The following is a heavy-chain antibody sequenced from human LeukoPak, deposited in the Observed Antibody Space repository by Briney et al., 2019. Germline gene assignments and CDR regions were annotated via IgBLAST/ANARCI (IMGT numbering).Heavy chain of an antibody. CDR2: MFYSGST. D-gene: IGHD1-1*01. J-gene: IGHJ4*02. CDR1: GDSISSSYYY. V-gene: IGHV4-39*01. Sequence: SETLSLTCTVSGDSISSSYYYWGWIRQPPGRGLEWIGSMFYSGSTYYNPSLKSRVTISVDTSKNQFSLKLSSVTAADTAVYYCARLWDGNMGYWGQGTLVTVSS. CDR3: ARLWDGNMGY.